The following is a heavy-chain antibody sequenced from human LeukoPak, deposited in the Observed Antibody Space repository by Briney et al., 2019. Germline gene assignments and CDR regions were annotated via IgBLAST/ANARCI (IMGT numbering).Heavy chain of an antibody. V-gene: IGHV4-39*01. Sequence: PSETLSLTCTVSGGSISSSSYYWGWIRQPPGKGLEWIGSIYYSGRNYNPSLKSRVTISVDTSKNQFSLKLSSVTAADTAVYYCARQASGLRGSYFDYWGQGTLVTVSS. J-gene: IGHJ4*02. CDR3: ARQASGLRGSYFDY. CDR1: GGSISSSSYY. CDR2: IYYSGR. D-gene: IGHD3-16*01.